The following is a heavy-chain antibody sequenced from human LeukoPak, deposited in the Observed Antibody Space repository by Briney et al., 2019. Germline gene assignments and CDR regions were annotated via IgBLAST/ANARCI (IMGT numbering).Heavy chain of an antibody. CDR2: INWNGYSK. CDR1: GFNFHNYG. Sequence: GGSLRLSCAASGFNFHNYGMSWVRQAPGKGLEWVSGINWNGYSKGYVDSVRGRFTISRDDAKSSLHLQMNSLRAEDTALYFCTRAPNIGSYWPLDYWGPGTLVTVSS. J-gene: IGHJ4*02. V-gene: IGHV3-20*04. CDR3: TRAPNIGSYWPLDY. D-gene: IGHD1-26*01.